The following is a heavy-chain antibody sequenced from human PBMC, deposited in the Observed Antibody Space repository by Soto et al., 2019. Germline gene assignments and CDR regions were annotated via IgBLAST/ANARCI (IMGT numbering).Heavy chain of an antibody. CDR1: GFSCSSDS. CDR2: IRSSGSFM. J-gene: IGHJ1*01. D-gene: IGHD1-7*01. V-gene: IGHV3-21*01. CDR3: ARDPPTGSTLEWVDS. Sequence: EVQLVESGGGLVKPGGSLRLSCAASGFSCSSDSMGWVRQAPGKGLEWVSSIRSSGSFMNYADSVKGRFTISRDNAKNSLYVQMRSMKDEDTAVYYCARDPPTGSTLEWVDSWGQGTLVTVSS.